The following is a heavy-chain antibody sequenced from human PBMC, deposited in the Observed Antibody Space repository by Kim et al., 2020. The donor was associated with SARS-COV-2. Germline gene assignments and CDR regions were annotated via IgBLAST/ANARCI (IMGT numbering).Heavy chain of an antibody. D-gene: IGHD5-18*01. J-gene: IGHJ4*02. CDR1: GFTFDDYV. Sequence: GGSLRLSCAASGFTFDDYVMHWVRQAPGKGLEWVSGISWNSGSIGYADSVKGRFTISRDNAKNSLYLQMNSLRAEDTALYYCAKDIGYSSGGFDYWGQGTLVTVSS. CDR2: ISWNSGSI. CDR3: AKDIGYSSGGFDY. V-gene: IGHV3-9*01.